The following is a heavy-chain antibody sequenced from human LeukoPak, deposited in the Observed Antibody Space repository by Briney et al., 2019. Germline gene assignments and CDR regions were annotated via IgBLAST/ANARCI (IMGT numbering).Heavy chain of an antibody. CDR2: IYYSGTT. V-gene: IGHV4-59*08. D-gene: IGHD6-13*01. CDR3: AIRGIAAAGYDY. Sequence: PSETLSLTCTVAGGSISSYYWSWIRPPPEGGLGWVGYIYYSGTTNYNPSLKSRVTILVDTSKNQFSLNLSSVTAADTAVYYCAIRGIAAAGYDYWGQGTLVSVCS. CDR1: GGSISSYY. J-gene: IGHJ4*02.